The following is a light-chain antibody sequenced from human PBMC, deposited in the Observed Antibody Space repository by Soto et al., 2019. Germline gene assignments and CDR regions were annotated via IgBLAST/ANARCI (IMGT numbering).Light chain of an antibody. CDR3: QQYNNWPPLT. CDR1: QSVSGN. J-gene: IGKJ4*01. V-gene: IGKV3-15*01. Sequence: EIVMTQSPATLSVSPGERATLSCRASQSVSGNLAWYQQRPGQAPRLLIYDASTRATGIPSRFSGSGSGTEFTLTISSLQSEDFAVYYCQQYNNWPPLTFGGVTKVEIK. CDR2: DAS.